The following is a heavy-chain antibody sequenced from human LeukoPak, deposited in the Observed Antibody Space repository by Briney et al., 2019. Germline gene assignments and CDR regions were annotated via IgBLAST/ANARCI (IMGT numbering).Heavy chain of an antibody. D-gene: IGHD3-10*01. CDR2: IYSGGST. V-gene: IGHV3-66*01. J-gene: IGHJ4*02. CDR3: ARESLLWFGELDY. Sequence: GGSLRLSCAASEFSVGSNYMTWVRQAPGKGLEWVSVIYSGGSTYYADSVKGRFTISRDNSKNTLYLQMNSLRAEDTAVYYCARESLLWFGELDYWGQGTLVTVSS. CDR1: EFSVGSNY.